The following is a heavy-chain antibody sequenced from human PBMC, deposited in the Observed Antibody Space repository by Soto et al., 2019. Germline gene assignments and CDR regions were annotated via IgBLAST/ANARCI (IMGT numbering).Heavy chain of an antibody. Sequence: SQTLSLTCAISGDSVSSNSAAWNWIRQSPSRGLEWLGRTYYRSEWYNDYAVSVKSRITINPDTSKNQFSLQLNSVTPEDTAVYYCARESGYCSSTSCYGYYYYYMDVWGKGTTVTVSS. CDR1: GDSVSSNSAA. CDR3: ARESGYCSSTSCYGYYYYYMDV. CDR2: TYYRSEWYN. J-gene: IGHJ6*03. D-gene: IGHD2-2*01. V-gene: IGHV6-1*01.